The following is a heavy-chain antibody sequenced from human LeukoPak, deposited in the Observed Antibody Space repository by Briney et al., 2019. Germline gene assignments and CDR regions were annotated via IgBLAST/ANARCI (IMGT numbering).Heavy chain of an antibody. CDR1: GFAVSGNY. Sequence: GGSLRLSCAASGFAVSGNYMSSVRQAPGKGLEWVSVIYSDGRTYYADSVKGRFTISRDISKNILFLQMTSLRADDTAVYYCTKLKGWYGGGAFDYWGQGTLVTVSS. J-gene: IGHJ4*02. V-gene: IGHV3-53*01. D-gene: IGHD6-19*01. CDR3: TKLKGWYGGGAFDY. CDR2: IYSDGRT.